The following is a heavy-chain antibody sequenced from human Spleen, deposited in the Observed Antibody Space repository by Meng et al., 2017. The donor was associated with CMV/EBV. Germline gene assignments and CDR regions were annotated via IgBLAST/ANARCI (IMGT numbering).Heavy chain of an antibody. CDR2: ISSSSSYI. V-gene: IGHV3-21*01. J-gene: IGHJ4*02. Sequence: GGSLRLSCAASGFTFSSYSMNWVRQAPGKGLEWVSSISSSSSYIYYADSVKGRFTISRDNAKNSLYLQMNSLRAEDTAVYYCARAADYDFWSGYIDYWGQGTLVTVSS. CDR3: ARAADYDFWSGYIDY. CDR1: GFTFSSYS. D-gene: IGHD3-3*01.